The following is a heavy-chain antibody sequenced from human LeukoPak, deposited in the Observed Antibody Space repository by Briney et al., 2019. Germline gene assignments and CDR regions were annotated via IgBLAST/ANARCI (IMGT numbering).Heavy chain of an antibody. CDR2: ISSSSSYI. CDR3: ARDPPGATISGAFDI. CDR1: GFTFSSYS. Sequence: GGSLRLSCAASGFTFSSYSMNWVRQAPGKGLEWVSSISSSSSYIYYADSVKGRFTISRDNAKNSLYLHMNSLGAEDTAVYYCARDPPGATISGAFDIWGQGTMVTVSS. D-gene: IGHD5-12*01. V-gene: IGHV3-21*01. J-gene: IGHJ3*02.